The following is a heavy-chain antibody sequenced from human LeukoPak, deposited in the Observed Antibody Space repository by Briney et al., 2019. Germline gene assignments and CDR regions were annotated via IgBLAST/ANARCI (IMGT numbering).Heavy chain of an antibody. J-gene: IGHJ3*02. D-gene: IGHD3/OR15-3a*01. CDR2: IFYRGSI. Sequence: SETLSLTCAVYGGSISNYYWSWIRQPPGKGLEWIGYIFYRGSIDYSPFLQSRVTISVDTSKNHLSLRLTSVTAADTAVYFCARGVVLGQDDAFDIWGRGTMVTVSS. CDR1: GGSISNYY. V-gene: IGHV4-59*12. CDR3: ARGVVLGQDDAFDI.